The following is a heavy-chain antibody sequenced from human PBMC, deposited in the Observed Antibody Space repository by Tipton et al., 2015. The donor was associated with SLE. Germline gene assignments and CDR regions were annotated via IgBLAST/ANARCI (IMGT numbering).Heavy chain of an antibody. Sequence: TLSLTCAVYDGSFSGYYWSWIRQPPGKGLEWIGSIYYSGSTYYNPSLKSRVTISVDTSKNQFSLKLSSVTAADTAVYYCAREGLLWFGEVASFDYWGQGTLVTVSS. D-gene: IGHD3-10*01. CDR2: IYYSGST. CDR1: DGSFSGYY. CDR3: AREGLLWFGEVASFDY. V-gene: IGHV4-34*01. J-gene: IGHJ4*02.